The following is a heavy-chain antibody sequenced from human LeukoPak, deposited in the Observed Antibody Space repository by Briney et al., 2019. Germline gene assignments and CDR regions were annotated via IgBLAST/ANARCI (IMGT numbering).Heavy chain of an antibody. Sequence: GGSLRLSCAASGFTFSDYYMSGIRQGPGNWLEWGAYISIRGSTIYYADSGKGRFTIARDNAKNSLYLQMTSLRAEDTAVYYCARARERRAARRNYSYSMDVWGKGTTVTVSS. J-gene: IGHJ6*03. CDR2: ISIRGSTI. V-gene: IGHV3-11*01. CDR1: GFTFSDYY. D-gene: IGHD6-6*01. CDR3: ARARERRAARRNYSYSMDV.